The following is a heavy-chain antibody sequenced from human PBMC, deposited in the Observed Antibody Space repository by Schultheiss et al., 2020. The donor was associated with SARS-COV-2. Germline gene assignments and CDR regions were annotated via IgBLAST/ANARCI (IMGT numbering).Heavy chain of an antibody. Sequence: SETLSLTCTVSGGSIGGSISGFYWWSWVRQSPGKGLEWIGEIFHTGSTNYNPSLKSRVTISVDTSKNQFSLKLSSVTAADTAVYYCASLRAYQLLFYQQWHGAFDIWGQGTMVTVSS. D-gene: IGHD2-2*01. J-gene: IGHJ3*02. CDR3: ASLRAYQLLFYQQWHGAFDI. CDR2: IFHTGST. V-gene: IGHV4-4*02. CDR1: GGSIGGSISGFYW.